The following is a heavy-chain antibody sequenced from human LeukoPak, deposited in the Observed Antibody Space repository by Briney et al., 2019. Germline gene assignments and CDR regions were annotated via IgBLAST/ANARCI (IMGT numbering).Heavy chain of an antibody. CDR2: IYNTGGT. D-gene: IGHD6-25*01. CDR1: AFTFSNYA. CDR3: TRAAWDY. J-gene: IGHJ4*02. V-gene: IGHV3-66*01. Sequence: PGGSLRLSCAASAFTFSNYAMSWVRQAPGKGLEWVSVIYNTGGTYYADSVKGRFTISRDNSKNMVYLQMNSLRAEDTAVYYCTRAAWDYWGPGTLVTVSS.